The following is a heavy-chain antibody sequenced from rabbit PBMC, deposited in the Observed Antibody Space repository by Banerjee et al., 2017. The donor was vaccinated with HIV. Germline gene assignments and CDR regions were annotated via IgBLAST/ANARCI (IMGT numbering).Heavy chain of an antibody. Sequence: QEQLEESGGDLVKPEGSLTLTCTASGFSFSSNYYMCWVRQAPGKGLEWIACIDAGSGSTYYATWAKGRFTISKTSSTTVTLQMTSLTAADTTTYFCARRGSDWGDDLWGQGTLVTVS. J-gene: IGHJ4*01. CDR3: ARRGSDWGDDL. V-gene: IGHV1S45*01. CDR2: IDAGSGST. CDR1: GFSFSSNYY. D-gene: IGHD4-1*01.